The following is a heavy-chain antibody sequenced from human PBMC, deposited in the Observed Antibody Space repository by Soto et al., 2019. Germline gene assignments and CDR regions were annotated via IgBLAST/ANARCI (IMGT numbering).Heavy chain of an antibody. D-gene: IGHD2-15*01. CDR1: GFTFSDYY. J-gene: IGHJ6*02. CDR3: ARDRCSGGRCPYYYYGMDV. CDR2: ISSSSSYT. Sequence: QVQLVESGGGLVKPGGSLRLSCAASGFTFSDYYMSWIRQAPGKGLEWVSYISSSSSYTNYADSVKGRFTISRDNAKNSLYLQMNSLRAEDTAVYYCARDRCSGGRCPYYYYGMDVWGQGTTVTVSS. V-gene: IGHV3-11*05.